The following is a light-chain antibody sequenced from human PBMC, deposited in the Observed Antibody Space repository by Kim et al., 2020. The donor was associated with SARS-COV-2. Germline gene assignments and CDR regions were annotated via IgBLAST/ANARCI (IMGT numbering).Light chain of an antibody. CDR2: GAS. V-gene: IGKV3-15*01. CDR1: QGVGTD. J-gene: IGKJ4*01. CDR3: QQYNNWPLT. Sequence: IVLTQSPVTLSVSPGERGTLTCGASQGVGTDLAWYQHKPGQAPRLLIYGASTRASGVPPRCSGSGSGRAFTLTISNLQSEDLAVYFCQQYNNWPLTFGGGTKVDIK.